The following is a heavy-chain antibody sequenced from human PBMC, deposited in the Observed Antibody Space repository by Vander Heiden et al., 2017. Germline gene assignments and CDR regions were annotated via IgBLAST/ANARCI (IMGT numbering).Heavy chain of an antibody. J-gene: IGHJ4*02. V-gene: IGHV1-18*01. D-gene: IGHD2-2*01. CDR1: GYTFTSLG. CDR3: ATVYLLRPA. Sequence: QVHLVQSGAEVKNPGASVKVSCKASGYTFTSLGFNWVRQAPGQGPEWMAWSSAYNGNTNYAQKFKDRVSVTTDTSTSTAYMEVRGLRSDDTAVYYCATVYLLRPAWGQGTLVTVSS. CDR2: SSAYNGNT.